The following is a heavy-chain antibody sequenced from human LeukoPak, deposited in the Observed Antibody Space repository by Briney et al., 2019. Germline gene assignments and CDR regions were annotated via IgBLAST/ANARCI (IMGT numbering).Heavy chain of an antibody. Sequence: SETLSLTCAVSGGSISSSNWWSWVRQPPEKGLEWIGEIYHSGSTNYNPSLKSRVTISVDRSKNQFPLKLSSVTAADTAVYYCARSPQYYYYGMDVWGQGTTVTVSS. CDR1: GGSISSSNW. CDR2: IYHSGST. CDR3: ARSPQYYYYGMDV. J-gene: IGHJ6*02. V-gene: IGHV4-4*02.